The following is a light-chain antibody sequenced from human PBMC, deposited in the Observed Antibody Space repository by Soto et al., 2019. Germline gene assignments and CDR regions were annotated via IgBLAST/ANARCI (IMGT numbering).Light chain of an antibody. CDR2: WAS. CDR3: HQYHASPYT. Sequence: DIVMTQSPDSLSVSLGERATINCKSSQTILSSSTRKNFLGWIQQRPGQPPKLLISWASTRESGVPDRFSGSGSATDFTLTITNLQAEDVALYYCHQYHASPYTLGRGTRV. V-gene: IGKV4-1*01. J-gene: IGKJ2*01. CDR1: QTILSSSTRKNF.